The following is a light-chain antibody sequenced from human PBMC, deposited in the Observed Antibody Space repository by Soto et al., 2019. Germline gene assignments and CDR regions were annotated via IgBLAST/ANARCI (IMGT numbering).Light chain of an antibody. Sequence: QTVVTQEPSFLVSPGGTVTLTCGLSSGSVSTSSYPSWYQQTPGQAPRTLIYSTNTRSSGVPERFSGSILGNKAALTITGAQADDESDYYCVLFMGSGIWAFGGGTKLTVL. CDR1: SGSVSTSSY. CDR2: STN. CDR3: VLFMGSGIWA. V-gene: IGLV8-61*01. J-gene: IGLJ3*02.